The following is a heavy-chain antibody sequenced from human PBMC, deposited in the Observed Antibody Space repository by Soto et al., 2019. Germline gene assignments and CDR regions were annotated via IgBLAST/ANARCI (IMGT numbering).Heavy chain of an antibody. J-gene: IGHJ3*02. CDR3: AKDRRGGSYGYDAFDM. CDR2: ISYDESKN. CDR1: RLTFSSYG. Sequence: QVQLVESGGGVVQPGMSLRLSCGASRLTFSSYGMHWVRQAPGKGLEWVALISYDESKNYYADSVKGRFTIARDNSKNTMYLEMDSLSAEDTAVYYCAKDRRGGSYGYDAFDMWGQGTMVTVSS. D-gene: IGHD5-18*01. V-gene: IGHV3-30*18.